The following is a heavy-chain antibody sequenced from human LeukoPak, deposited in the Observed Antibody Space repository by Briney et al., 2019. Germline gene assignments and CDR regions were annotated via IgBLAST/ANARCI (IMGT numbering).Heavy chain of an antibody. V-gene: IGHV6-1*01. Sequence: KASQTLSLTCAISGDSVSSNSAAWNWIRQSPSRGLEWLGRTYYRSKWYNDYAVPVKSRITINPDTSKNQFSLQLNSVTSEDTAVYFCARVRSSSWTDAFDIWGQGTMVTVSS. CDR2: TYYRSKWYN. J-gene: IGHJ3*02. D-gene: IGHD6-13*01. CDR3: ARVRSSSWTDAFDI. CDR1: GDSVSSNSAA.